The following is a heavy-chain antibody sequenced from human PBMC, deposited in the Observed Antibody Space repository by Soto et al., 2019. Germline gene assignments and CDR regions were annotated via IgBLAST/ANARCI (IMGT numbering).Heavy chain of an antibody. J-gene: IGHJ6*02. D-gene: IGHD1-1*01. V-gene: IGHV5-51*01. CDR2: IYPGDSDT. CDR3: ARGTRGWKFQYYYYGMDV. CDR1: GYSFTSYW. Sequence: ESLKISCKGSGYSFTSYWIGWVRQMPGKGLEWMGIIYPGDSDTRYSPSFQGQVTISADKSISTAYLQWSSLKASDTAMYYCARGTRGWKFQYYYYGMDVWGQGTKVTVS.